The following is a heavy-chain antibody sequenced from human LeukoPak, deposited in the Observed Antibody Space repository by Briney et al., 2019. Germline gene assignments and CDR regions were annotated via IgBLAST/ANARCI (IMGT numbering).Heavy chain of an antibody. Sequence: GGSLRLSCAASGFTVSSNYMSWVRQAPGKGLEWVSVIYSGGSTYYADSVKGRFTISRDNSKNTLYLQMNSLRAEDTAVYYCARENPSSGYYDYWGQGTLVTVSS. CDR2: IYSGGST. CDR3: ARENPSSGYYDY. CDR1: GFTVSSNY. D-gene: IGHD3-22*01. J-gene: IGHJ4*02. V-gene: IGHV3-53*01.